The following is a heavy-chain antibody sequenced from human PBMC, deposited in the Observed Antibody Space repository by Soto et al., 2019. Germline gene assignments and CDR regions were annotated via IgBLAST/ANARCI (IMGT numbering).Heavy chain of an antibody. CDR1: GWSIISGDYY. J-gene: IGHJ4*02. CDR2: IYYSGST. CDR3: ARQGGDILTGYIYYFDY. V-gene: IGHV4-30-4*01. Sequence: SETLSLWCTVAGWSIISGDYYWSWIRQPPGEGLEWIGYIYYSGSTYYNPSLKSRVTISVDTSKNQFSLKLSSVTAADTAVYYCARQGGDILTGYIYYFDYWGQGNLVTVSS. D-gene: IGHD3-9*01.